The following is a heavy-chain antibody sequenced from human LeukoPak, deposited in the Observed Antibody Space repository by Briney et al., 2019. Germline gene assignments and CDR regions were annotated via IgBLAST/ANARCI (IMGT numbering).Heavy chain of an antibody. J-gene: IGHJ4*02. CDR3: AKDWSPEFIAAASIFDY. D-gene: IGHD6-25*01. V-gene: IGHV3-30*02. Sequence: GGSLRLSCAASGFTFSSYGMHWVRQAPGKGLEWVAFIRYDGSNKYYADSVKGRFTISRDNSKNTLYLQMNSLRAEDTAVYYRAKDWSPEFIAAASIFDYWGQGTLVTVSS. CDR2: IRYDGSNK. CDR1: GFTFSSYG.